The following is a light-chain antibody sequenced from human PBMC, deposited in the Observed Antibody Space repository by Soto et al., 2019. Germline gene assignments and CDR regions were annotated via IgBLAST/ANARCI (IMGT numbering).Light chain of an antibody. CDR2: WAS. J-gene: IGKJ5*01. CDR3: QQYYSIPIT. CDR1: QSVLYNFNNKKY. Sequence: DIVMTQSPDSLAVSLGERATINSKSSQSVLYNFNNKKYLAWYQQKPGQPPKLLIYWASTRESGVPDRFSGSGSGTDFTLTIGSLQAADVAVYYCQQYYSIPITFGQGTRLEIK. V-gene: IGKV4-1*01.